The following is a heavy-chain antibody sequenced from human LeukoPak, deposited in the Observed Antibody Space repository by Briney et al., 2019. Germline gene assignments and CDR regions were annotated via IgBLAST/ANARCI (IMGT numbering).Heavy chain of an antibody. Sequence: GGSLRLSCEATGFTFGSSPMSWVRQAPGKGLEWVSSISVGGDYIYYADSVRGRFTISRDSSKSTLYLQMNSLGAEDTAVYYCAKIAVSGLWYFDLWGRGTLVTVSS. J-gene: IGHJ2*01. CDR3: AKIAVSGLWYFDL. CDR1: GFTFGSSP. D-gene: IGHD6-19*01. CDR2: ISVGGDYI. V-gene: IGHV3-23*01.